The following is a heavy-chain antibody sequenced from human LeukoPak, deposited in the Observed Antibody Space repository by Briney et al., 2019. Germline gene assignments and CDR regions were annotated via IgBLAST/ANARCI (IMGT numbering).Heavy chain of an antibody. CDR2: ISSSSSYI. CDR1: GFTFSRYS. D-gene: IGHD4/OR15-4a*01. Sequence: GGSLRLSCAASGFTFSRYSMNWVRQAPGKGLEWVSSISSSSSYIYYADSVKGRFTISRDNAKNSLYLQMNSLRAEDTAVYYCAREGLTHDAFDIWGQGTMVTVSS. J-gene: IGHJ3*02. CDR3: AREGLTHDAFDI. V-gene: IGHV3-21*01.